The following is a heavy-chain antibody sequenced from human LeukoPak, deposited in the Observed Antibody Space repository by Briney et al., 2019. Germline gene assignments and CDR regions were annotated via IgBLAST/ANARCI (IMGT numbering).Heavy chain of an antibody. J-gene: IGHJ4*02. V-gene: IGHV3-9*03. Sequence: GRSLRLSCAASGFTFDDYAMHWVRQAPGKGLEWVSGISWNSGSIGYADSVKGRFTISRDNAKNSLYLQMNSLRAEDMALYYCAKGNLRGTHGYYYDSSTFDYWGRGTLGTVSS. CDR2: ISWNSGSI. CDR3: AKGNLRGTHGYYYDSSTFDY. CDR1: GFTFDDYA. D-gene: IGHD3-22*01.